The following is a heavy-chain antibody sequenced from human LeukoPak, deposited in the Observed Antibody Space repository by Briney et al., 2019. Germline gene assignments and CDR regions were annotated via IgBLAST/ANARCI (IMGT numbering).Heavy chain of an antibody. CDR3: ARWSVDCSRTSCNTIYYYSGMDV. J-gene: IGHJ6*02. Sequence: SETLSLTCTVSGGSISSGSYYWGWIRQPPGKGLEWIGSLHYSGSTYYNPSLKGRVTMSVDTSKNHFSLRLSSVTAADAAVYHCARWSVDCSRTSCNTIYYYSGMDVWGQGTTVTVSS. D-gene: IGHD2-2*01. CDR1: GGSISSGSYY. V-gene: IGHV4-39*02. CDR2: LHYSGST.